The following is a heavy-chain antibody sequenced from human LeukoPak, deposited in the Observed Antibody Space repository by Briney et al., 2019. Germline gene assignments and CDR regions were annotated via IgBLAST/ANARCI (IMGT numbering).Heavy chain of an antibody. J-gene: IGHJ5*02. CDR3: ARKVVGAKGWFDP. CDR2: IYYSGST. V-gene: IGHV4-39*01. CDR1: GGSISSYY. Sequence: SETLSLTCTVTGGSISSYYWGWIRQPPGEGLEWIGSIYYSGSTYYNPSLKSRVTISVDTSKNRFSLELSSVTAADTAVYYCARKVVGAKGWFDPWGQGTLVTVSS. D-gene: IGHD1-26*01.